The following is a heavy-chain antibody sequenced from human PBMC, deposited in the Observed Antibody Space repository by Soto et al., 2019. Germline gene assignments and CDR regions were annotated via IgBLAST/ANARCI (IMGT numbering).Heavy chain of an antibody. V-gene: IGHV1-69*02. J-gene: IGHJ6*03. CDR3: WGEGEWLGDYYYYYVDL. Sequence: QVQLVQSGAEVKKPGSSVKVSCKASGGTFSSYTISWVRQAPGQGLEWMGRIIPILGIANYAQKFQGRVTITGDKSTSTAYMELSSLRSDDTAVYYCWGEGEWLGDYYYYYVDLWGKGTTVTVSS. CDR2: IIPILGIA. D-gene: IGHD6-19*01. CDR1: GGTFSSYT.